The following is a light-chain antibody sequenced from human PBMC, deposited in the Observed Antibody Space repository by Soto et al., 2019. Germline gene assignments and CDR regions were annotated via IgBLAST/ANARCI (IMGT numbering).Light chain of an antibody. CDR2: YTS. CDR3: HQRQSWPRT. V-gene: IGKV3-11*01. Sequence: EIVLTQSPATLSSSPGETAILSCRASQYVGSRLAWYQHKPGQAPRLLIYYTSKRATGIPARFSGSGSGTDFTLTISSLAPDEFAIYYCHQRQSWPRTFGQGTKVEIK. CDR1: QYVGSR. J-gene: IGKJ1*01.